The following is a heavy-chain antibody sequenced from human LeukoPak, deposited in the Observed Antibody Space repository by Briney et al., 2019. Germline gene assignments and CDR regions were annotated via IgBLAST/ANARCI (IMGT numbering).Heavy chain of an antibody. D-gene: IGHD2-21*02. V-gene: IGHV3-30*02. J-gene: IGHJ4*02. Sequence: PGGSLRLSCAGFSFNVYAMHWVRQAQGKGLECVAFIRSDGSNEKYADSVKGRFTISKDKSKNTLYLQMNSLRAEDTAVYYCVKDRGDLPPYFDNWGQGTLVTVSS. CDR1: GFSFNVYA. CDR2: IRSDGSNE. CDR3: VKDRGDLPPYFDN.